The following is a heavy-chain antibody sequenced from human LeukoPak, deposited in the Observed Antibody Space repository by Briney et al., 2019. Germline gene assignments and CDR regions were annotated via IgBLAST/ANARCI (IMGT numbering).Heavy chain of an antibody. Sequence: SETLSLTCAVYGGSFSDYYWSWIRQSPGKGLEWIGEINDRGITNYNPSFKSRFTISVYTSKNQLSLKLSSVTAADTAVYYCARSSRPAAGPDYWGQGTLVTVSS. D-gene: IGHD6-13*01. CDR3: ARSSRPAAGPDY. V-gene: IGHV4-34*01. CDR1: GGSFSDYY. CDR2: INDRGIT. J-gene: IGHJ4*02.